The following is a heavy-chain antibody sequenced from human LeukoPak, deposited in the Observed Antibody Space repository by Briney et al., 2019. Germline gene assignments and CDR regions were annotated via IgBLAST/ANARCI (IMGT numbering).Heavy chain of an antibody. CDR2: IYYSGST. CDR3: ARDRDDTHHARNIDY. CDR1: GGSISSSSYY. Sequence: SETLSLTCTVSGGSISSSSYYWGWIRQPPGKGLEWIGSIYYSGSTYYNPSLKSRVTISVDTSKNQFSLKLSSVTAADTAVYYCARDRDDTHHARNIDYWGQGTLVTVSS. D-gene: IGHD1-14*01. J-gene: IGHJ4*02. V-gene: IGHV4-39*07.